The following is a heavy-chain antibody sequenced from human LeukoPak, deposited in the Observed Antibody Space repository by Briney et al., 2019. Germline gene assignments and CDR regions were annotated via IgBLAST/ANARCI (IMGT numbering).Heavy chain of an antibody. V-gene: IGHV4-59*11. CDR1: GASITRRY. J-gene: IGHJ4*02. CDR3: GREGGGSYLEYSFDY. Sequence: SETLSLTCTVSGASITRRYWSWIRQPPGKGLEWIGYINYSGNTNYNPSLKSRVTISVDTSKNQFSLKLSSVTAADTAVYYCGREGGGSYLEYSFDYWGQGTLVTVSS. CDR2: INYSGNT. D-gene: IGHD3-10*01.